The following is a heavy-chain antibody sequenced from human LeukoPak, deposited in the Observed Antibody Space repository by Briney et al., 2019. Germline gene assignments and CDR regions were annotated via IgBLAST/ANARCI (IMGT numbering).Heavy chain of an antibody. CDR3: ARETYSSGWYSDY. CDR2: IYYSGST. Sequence: PSETLSLTCTVSGGSISSYYWSWIRQPPGKGLEWIGYIYYSGSTNYNPSLKSRVTISVDTSKNQFSLKLSSVTAADTAVYYCARETYSSGWYSDYWGQGTLVTVSS. J-gene: IGHJ4*02. V-gene: IGHV4-59*01. CDR1: GGSISSYY. D-gene: IGHD6-19*01.